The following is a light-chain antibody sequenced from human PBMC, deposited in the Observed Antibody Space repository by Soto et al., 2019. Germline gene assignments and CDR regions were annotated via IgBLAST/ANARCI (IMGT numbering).Light chain of an antibody. J-gene: IGKJ1*01. CDR2: RAS. CDR1: QSVSSN. Sequence: EIVMTQSPATLSVSPGDRATLSCRASQSVSSNLAWYQQKPGQAPRLLIYRASTRATGIPARFSGSGSGTEFPLTISSLQSEDFAVYYCQQYNNWPRTFGQGTKVEIK. V-gene: IGKV3-15*01. CDR3: QQYNNWPRT.